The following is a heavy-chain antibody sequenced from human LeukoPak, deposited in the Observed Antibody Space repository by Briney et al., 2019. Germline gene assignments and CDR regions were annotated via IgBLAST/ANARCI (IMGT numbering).Heavy chain of an antibody. J-gene: IGHJ4*02. Sequence: GGSLRLSCAASGFTFSSYSMNWVCQAPGKGLEWVSSISSSSSYIYYADSVKGRFTISRDNAKNSLYLQMNSLRAEDTAVYYCARDNDGPLPDYWGQGTLVTVSS. D-gene: IGHD2-8*01. CDR2: ISSSSSYI. CDR3: ARDNDGPLPDY. V-gene: IGHV3-21*01. CDR1: GFTFSSYS.